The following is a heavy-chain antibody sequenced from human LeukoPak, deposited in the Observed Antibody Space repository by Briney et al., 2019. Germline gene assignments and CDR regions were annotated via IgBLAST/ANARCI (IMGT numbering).Heavy chain of an antibody. CDR1: GYTFTSFG. Sequence: ASVKVSCKTSGYTFTSFGISWVRQAPGQGLEWMGWIGAYNGDTTYAQKLQDRVTMTADTSTSTAYMEMRSLRSDDTAVYYCARAYGSSSSADYWGQGTLVTVSS. D-gene: IGHD6-6*01. CDR2: IGAYNGDT. V-gene: IGHV1-18*01. CDR3: ARAYGSSSSADY. J-gene: IGHJ4*02.